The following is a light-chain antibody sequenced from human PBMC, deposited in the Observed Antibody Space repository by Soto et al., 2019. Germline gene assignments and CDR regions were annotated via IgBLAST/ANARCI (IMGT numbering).Light chain of an antibody. V-gene: IGLV1-40*01. CDR1: SSNIGAEYD. CDR2: GDN. J-gene: IGLJ1*01. Sequence: QSVLTQPPSVCGAPGQRVAISSTGSSSNIGAEYDVHWYQQLPGTAPKRLIYGDNNRPSGVPDRFSGSKSGTSASLAITGLQPEDEADYYCQSYDSSLTTFVFGTGTKVTVL. CDR3: QSYDSSLTTFV.